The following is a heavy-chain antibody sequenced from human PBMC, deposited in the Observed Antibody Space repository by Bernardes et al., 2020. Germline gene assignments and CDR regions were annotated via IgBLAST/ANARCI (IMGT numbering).Heavy chain of an antibody. J-gene: IGHJ4*02. Sequence: GQGLEWMGWISAYNGNTNYAQKLQGRVTMTTDTSTSTAYMELRSLRSDDTAVYYCARAYSSGWYYFDYWGQGTLVTVSS. CDR2: ISAYNGNT. CDR3: ARAYSSGWYYFDY. V-gene: IGHV1-18*01. D-gene: IGHD6-19*01.